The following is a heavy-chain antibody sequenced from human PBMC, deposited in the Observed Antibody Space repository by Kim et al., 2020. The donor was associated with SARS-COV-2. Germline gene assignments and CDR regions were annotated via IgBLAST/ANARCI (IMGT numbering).Heavy chain of an antibody. Sequence: SETLSLTCTVSGGSISSGGYYWSWIRQHPGKGLEWIGYIYYSGSTYYNPSLKSRVTISVDTSKNQFSLKLSSVTAADTAVYYCARDVSSEVGYGMDVWGQGTTVTVSS. V-gene: IGHV4-31*03. CDR2: IYYSGST. D-gene: IGHD1-26*01. J-gene: IGHJ6*02. CDR1: GGSISSGGYY. CDR3: ARDVSSEVGYGMDV.